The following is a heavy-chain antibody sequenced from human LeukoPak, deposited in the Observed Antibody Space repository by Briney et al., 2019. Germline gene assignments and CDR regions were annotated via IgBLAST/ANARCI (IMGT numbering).Heavy chain of an antibody. CDR1: GFSFSSYA. CDR2: LSGRGGST. V-gene: IGHV3-23*01. Sequence: PGGSLRLSCAASGFSFSSYAMSWVRQAPGKGPEWVTALSGRGGSTYYADSVMGRFTISRDNSKNTLYLQTNSLRAEDTAVYSCAKDLGVAGPFNYWGQGTLVTVSS. D-gene: IGHD6-19*01. CDR3: AKDLGVAGPFNY. J-gene: IGHJ4*02.